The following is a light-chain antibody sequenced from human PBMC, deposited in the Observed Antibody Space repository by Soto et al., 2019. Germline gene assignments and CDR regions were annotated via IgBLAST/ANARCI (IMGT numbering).Light chain of an antibody. CDR2: QHS. V-gene: IGLV3-1*01. Sequence: SYELTQPPSVSVSPGQTASITCSGDKLGDKYTCWYQQKPGQSPVLVIYQHSQRPSGIPERFSGSNSGNTATLTISGTQAMDEADYCCQAWDSGTDVVFGGGTKLTVL. CDR3: QAWDSGTDVV. J-gene: IGLJ2*01. CDR1: KLGDKY.